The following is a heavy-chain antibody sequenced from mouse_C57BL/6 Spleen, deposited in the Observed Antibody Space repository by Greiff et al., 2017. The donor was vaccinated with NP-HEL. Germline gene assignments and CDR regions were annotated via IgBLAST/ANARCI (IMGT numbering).Heavy chain of an antibody. J-gene: IGHJ3*01. D-gene: IGHD2-3*01. CDR3: ARDGYHY. CDR2: INPSTGGT. Sequence: VHVKQSGPELVKPGASVKISCKASGYSFTGYYMNWVKQSPEKSLEWIGEINPSTGGTTYNQKFKAKATLTVDKSSSTAYMQLKSLTSEDSAVYYCARDGYHYWGQGTLVTVSA. V-gene: IGHV1-42*01. CDR1: GYSFTGYY.